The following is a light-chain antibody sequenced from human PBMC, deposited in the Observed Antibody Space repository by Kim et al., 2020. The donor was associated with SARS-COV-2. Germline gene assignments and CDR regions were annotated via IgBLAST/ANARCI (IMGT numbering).Light chain of an antibody. CDR3: QQYNNLVG. V-gene: IGKV3-15*01. J-gene: IGKJ1*01. Sequence: EIVMTQSPATLSVSSGERATLSCRASQSVSSNLAWYQQKPGQAPRLLIYGASTRATGIPARFSGSGSGTEFTLTISSLQSEDFAVYYCQQYNNLVGFGQGTKVDIK. CDR2: GAS. CDR1: QSVSSN.